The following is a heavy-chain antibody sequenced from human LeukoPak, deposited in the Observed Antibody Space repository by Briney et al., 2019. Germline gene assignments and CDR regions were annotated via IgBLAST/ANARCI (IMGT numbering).Heavy chain of an antibody. CDR2: ISWNSGSI. CDR1: GFTFNNHA. Sequence: GGSLRLSCAASGFTFNNHAMHWVRQAPGKGLEWVSGISWNSGSIGYADSVKGRFTISRDNAKNSLFLQMNSLRAEDTALYYCAREGQQLAIGYFDYWGQGTLVTVSS. CDR3: AREGQQLAIGYFDY. J-gene: IGHJ4*02. V-gene: IGHV3-9*01. D-gene: IGHD6-13*01.